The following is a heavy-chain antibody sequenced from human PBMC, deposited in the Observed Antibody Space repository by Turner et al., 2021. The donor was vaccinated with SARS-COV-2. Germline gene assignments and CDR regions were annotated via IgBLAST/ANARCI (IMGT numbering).Heavy chain of an antibody. D-gene: IGHD6-13*01. J-gene: IGHJ4*02. CDR1: GFTFSSYW. CDR2: IKQDGSEK. Sequence: EVQLVESGGGLVQPGGSLRFACAAPGFTFSSYWMSWVRQAPGKGLEWVANIKQDGSEKYYVDSVKGRFTISRDNAKNSLYLQMNSLRAEDTAVYYCARLHTSSWYFDYWGQGTLVTVSS. CDR3: ARLHTSSWYFDY. V-gene: IGHV3-7*03.